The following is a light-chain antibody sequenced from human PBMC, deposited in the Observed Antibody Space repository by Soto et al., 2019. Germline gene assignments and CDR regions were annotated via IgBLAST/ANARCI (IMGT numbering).Light chain of an antibody. J-gene: IGKJ5*01. V-gene: IGKV3-15*01. CDR1: HSVNSH. CDR3: QQYKNWPL. CDR2: GAS. Sequence: EIVLTQSPATLSLSPGGRATLSCRASHSVNSHVAWYQQKPGQAPRLLLYGASTRATGIPVRFSGSGFGTEFTLTISSLQSEDFAVYYCQQYKNWPLFGQGTRLEIK.